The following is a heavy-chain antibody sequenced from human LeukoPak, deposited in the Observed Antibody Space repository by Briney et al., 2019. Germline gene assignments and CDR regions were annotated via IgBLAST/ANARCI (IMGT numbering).Heavy chain of an antibody. CDR1: GGTFSSYA. Sequence: SVKVSCKASGGTFSSYAISWVRQAPGQGLEWMGGIIPIFGTANYAQKFQGRVTITADKSTSTAYMELSSLRSEDTAVYFCRITMIVPRYFDYWGQGTLVTASS. D-gene: IGHD3-22*01. CDR3: RITMIVPRYFDY. V-gene: IGHV1-69*06. J-gene: IGHJ4*02. CDR2: IIPIFGTA.